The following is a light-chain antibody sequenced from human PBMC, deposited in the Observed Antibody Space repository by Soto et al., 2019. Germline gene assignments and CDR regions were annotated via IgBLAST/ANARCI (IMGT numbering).Light chain of an antibody. CDR3: NSYTSGSFYF. J-gene: IGLJ1*01. Sequence: QSVLTQPASVSGAPGQSITISCPGTTSDVGRYNYVSWYQQHPGKAPKLIIYDVSNRPSGVSNRFSGSKSGNTASLTISEPRVGDEAYYYRNSYTSGSFYFFESVTRVSVL. CDR1: TSDVGRYNY. CDR2: DVS. V-gene: IGLV2-14*01.